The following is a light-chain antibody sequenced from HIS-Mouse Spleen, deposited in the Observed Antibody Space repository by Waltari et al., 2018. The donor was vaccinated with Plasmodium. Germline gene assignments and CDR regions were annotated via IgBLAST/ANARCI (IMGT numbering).Light chain of an antibody. Sequence: EIVLTQSPGTLSLSLGERATLSCRASQSVSSSYLAWYQQKPGQAPRLLIYGASSRATGIPDRLSGSGSGTDFTLTISRLEPEDFAVYYCQQYGSSYTFGQGTKLEIK. CDR1: QSVSSSY. CDR3: QQYGSSYT. CDR2: GAS. J-gene: IGKJ2*01. V-gene: IGKV3-20*01.